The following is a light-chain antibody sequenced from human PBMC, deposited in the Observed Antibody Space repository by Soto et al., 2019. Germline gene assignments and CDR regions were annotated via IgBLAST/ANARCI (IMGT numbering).Light chain of an antibody. CDR3: QQRSNWPPYT. J-gene: IGKJ2*01. Sequence: EIVLTQSPATLSLSPGEKPTPSSRPGRGVTGSLAWYQQKPGQAPRLLIYDASNRATGIPARFSGSGSGTDFTLTISSLEPEDFAVYYCQQRSNWPPYTFGQGTKLEIK. CDR1: RGVTGS. CDR2: DAS. V-gene: IGKV3-11*01.